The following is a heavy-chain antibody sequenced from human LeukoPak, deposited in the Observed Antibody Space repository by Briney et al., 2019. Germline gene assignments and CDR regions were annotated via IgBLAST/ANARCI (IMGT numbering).Heavy chain of an antibody. Sequence: SETLSLTCSVSGGAISIYYWSWIRQPPGKGLEWIGYIYNSGSTNYNPSLKSRVTISVDTSKNQFSLKLSSVTAADTAVYYCARSYSSGWVGWYFDYWGQGTLVTVSS. CDR1: GGAISIYY. D-gene: IGHD6-19*01. J-gene: IGHJ4*02. V-gene: IGHV4-59*01. CDR3: ARSYSSGWVGWYFDY. CDR2: IYNSGST.